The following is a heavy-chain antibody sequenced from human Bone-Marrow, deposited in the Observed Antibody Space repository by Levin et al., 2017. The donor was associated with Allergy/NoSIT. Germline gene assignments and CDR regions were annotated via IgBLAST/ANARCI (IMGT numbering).Heavy chain of an antibody. CDR2: IWYDESKT. V-gene: IGHV3-33*01. Sequence: SCVASGFTFSNYGMHWVRQAPGKGLEWVAVIWYDESKTYYVDSVKGRFTISRDNSKNTLYLQMNGLRTEDTAVYYCAREGFDPWGQGTLVTVSS. CDR1: GFTFSNYG. J-gene: IGHJ5*02. CDR3: AREGFDP.